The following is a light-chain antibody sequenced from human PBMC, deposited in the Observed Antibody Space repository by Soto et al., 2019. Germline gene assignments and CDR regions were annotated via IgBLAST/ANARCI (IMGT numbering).Light chain of an antibody. CDR2: AAS. CDR1: ESISRH. J-gene: IGKJ5*01. CDR3: QLIYATLSIT. Sequence: DIQMTQSPSSLSGSVGDRVTITCRASESISRHLKWYQQKPGKAPKLMIYAASSLQNGVLSRFRGSDSVTYFTLFIHNRESVDFATYYRQLIYATLSITFVQGTRLDIK. V-gene: IGKV1-39*01.